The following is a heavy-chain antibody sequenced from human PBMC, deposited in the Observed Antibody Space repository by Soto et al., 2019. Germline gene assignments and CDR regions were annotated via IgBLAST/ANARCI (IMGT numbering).Heavy chain of an antibody. CDR1: SGSISSSNW. V-gene: IGHV4-4*02. CDR3: ARVSVTIFGVANAFDY. CDR2: IYHSGST. J-gene: IGHJ4*02. D-gene: IGHD3-3*01. Sequence: SETLSLTCAVSSGSISSSNWWSWVRQPPGKGLEWIGEIYHSGSTNYNPSLKSRVTISVDKSKNQFSLKLSSVTAADTAVYYCARVSVTIFGVANAFDYWGQGTLVTVSS.